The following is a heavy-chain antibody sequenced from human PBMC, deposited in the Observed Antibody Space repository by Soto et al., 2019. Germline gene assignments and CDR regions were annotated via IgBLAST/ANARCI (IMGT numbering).Heavy chain of an antibody. CDR2: IYPGDSDT. J-gene: IGHJ6*02. V-gene: IGHV5-51*01. CDR3: ARGIDSSLYGMDV. D-gene: IGHD6-13*01. CDR1: GYSFTGYW. Sequence: PGESLKISCNGSGYSFTGYWSGWVRQMPGKGLEWMGIIYPGDSDTRYSPSFQGQVTISADKSISTAYLQWSSLKASDTAMYYCARGIDSSLYGMDVWGQGTTVTVYS.